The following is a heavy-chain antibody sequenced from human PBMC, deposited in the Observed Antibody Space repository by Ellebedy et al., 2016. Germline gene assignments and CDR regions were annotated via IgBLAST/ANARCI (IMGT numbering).Heavy chain of an antibody. CDR2: INPNSGNT. CDR1: GYTFTGYY. Sequence: ASVKVSXKASGYTFTGYYMHWVRQAPGQGLEWMGWINPNSGNTGYAQKFQGRVTMTRNTSISTAYMELSSLRSEDTAVYYCARVPESGSPDYWGQGTLVTVSS. D-gene: IGHD1-26*01. CDR3: ARVPESGSPDY. V-gene: IGHV1-8*02. J-gene: IGHJ4*02.